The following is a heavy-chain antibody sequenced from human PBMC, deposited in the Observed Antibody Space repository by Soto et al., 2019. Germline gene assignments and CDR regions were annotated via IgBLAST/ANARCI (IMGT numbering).Heavy chain of an antibody. CDR3: ARDLRIIAAAANNWFDP. J-gene: IGHJ5*01. Sequence: ASVKVSCKASGYTFTSYYMHWVRQVPGQGLEWMGIINPSGGSTSYAQKFQGRVTMTRDTSTSTVYMELSSLRSEDTAVYYCARDLRIIAAAANNWFDPWGQRTLVTVSS. CDR2: INPSGGST. V-gene: IGHV1-46*03. D-gene: IGHD6-13*01. CDR1: GYTFTSYY.